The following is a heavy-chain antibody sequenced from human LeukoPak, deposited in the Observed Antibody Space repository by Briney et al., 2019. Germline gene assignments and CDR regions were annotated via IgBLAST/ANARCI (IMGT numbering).Heavy chain of an antibody. CDR2: IYYSGST. CDR1: GGSISSGDYY. V-gene: IGHV4-30-4*01. Sequence: PSQTLSLTCTVSGGSISSGDYYWSWIRQPPGKGLEWIGYIYYSGSTYYNPSLKSRVTISVDTSKNQFSLKLSSVTAADTAVYYCARVGMVREVLDYWGQGTLVTVSS. D-gene: IGHD3-10*01. J-gene: IGHJ4*02. CDR3: ARVGMVREVLDY.